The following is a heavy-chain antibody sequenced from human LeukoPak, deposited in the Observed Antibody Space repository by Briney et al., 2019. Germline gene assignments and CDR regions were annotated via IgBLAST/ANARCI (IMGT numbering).Heavy chain of an antibody. Sequence: GGSLRLSCAASGFTFSSYGMHWVRQAPGKGLEWVAVISYDGSNKYYADSVKGRFTISRDNSKNTLYLQMNSLRAEDTAVYYCARDRGRDGYKQYPRFDYWGQGTLVTVPS. D-gene: IGHD5-24*01. CDR1: GFTFSSYG. CDR3: ARDRGRDGYKQYPRFDY. J-gene: IGHJ4*02. CDR2: ISYDGSNK. V-gene: IGHV3-30*03.